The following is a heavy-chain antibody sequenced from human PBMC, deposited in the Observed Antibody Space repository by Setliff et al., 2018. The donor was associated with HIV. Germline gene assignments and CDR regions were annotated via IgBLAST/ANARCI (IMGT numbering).Heavy chain of an antibody. D-gene: IGHD6-19*01. CDR3: ARVGQWLGVDY. CDR1: GFSFSSYT. V-gene: IGHV3-21*01. CDR2: IIYSGGDA. Sequence: PGGSLRLSCAASGFSFSSYTMSWVRQAPGKGLEWVSIIYSGGDAYYSDSLKGRFTISRDNAKNSLYLQMNSLRAEDTAVYYCARVGQWLGVDYWGQGTLVTVSS. J-gene: IGHJ4*02.